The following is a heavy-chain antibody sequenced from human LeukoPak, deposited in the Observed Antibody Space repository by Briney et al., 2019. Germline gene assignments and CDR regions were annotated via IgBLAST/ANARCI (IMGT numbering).Heavy chain of an antibody. D-gene: IGHD3-22*01. CDR1: GGSISSSSYY. Sequence: PSETLSLTCTVSGGSISSSSYYWGWIRQPPGKGLEWIGSIYYSGSTYYNPSLKSRVTMSVDTSKNQFSLKLSSVTAADTAVYYCARHGEPYYYDSSGYYFDYWGQGTLVTVSS. J-gene: IGHJ4*02. V-gene: IGHV4-39*01. CDR3: ARHGEPYYYDSSGYYFDY. CDR2: IYYSGST.